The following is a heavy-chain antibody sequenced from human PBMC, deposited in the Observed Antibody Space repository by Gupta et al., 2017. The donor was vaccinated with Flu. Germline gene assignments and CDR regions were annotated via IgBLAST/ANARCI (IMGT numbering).Heavy chain of an antibody. D-gene: IGHD3-22*01. CDR1: GYTFTGYY. J-gene: IGHJ3*02. Sequence: QVQLVQSGAEVKKPGASVKVSCKASGYTFTGYYMHWVRQAPGQGLEWMGWINPNSGGTNYAQKFQGWVTMTRDTSISTAYMELSRLRSDDTAVYYCARDSSYRYDSSGYIIGAFDIWGQGTMVTVSS. V-gene: IGHV1-2*04. CDR2: INPNSGGT. CDR3: ARDSSYRYDSSGYIIGAFDI.